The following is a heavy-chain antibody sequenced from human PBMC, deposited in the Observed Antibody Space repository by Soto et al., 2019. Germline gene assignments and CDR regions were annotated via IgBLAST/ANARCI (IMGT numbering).Heavy chain of an antibody. CDR2: IFYSGST. Sequence: QLQLQESGPGLVKPWETLSLICTVSGDSISRSNYFGGWIRQPPGKGLEWIGNIFYSGSTYYNPYLQCRVTLSVDKSTNKCALKLTSVTAADTALDSWARLYCGFYFDYWGKGRLVPVS. D-gene: IGHD2-15*01. V-gene: IGHV4-39*01. J-gene: IGHJ4*02. CDR3: ARLYCGFYFDY. CDR1: GDSISRSNYF.